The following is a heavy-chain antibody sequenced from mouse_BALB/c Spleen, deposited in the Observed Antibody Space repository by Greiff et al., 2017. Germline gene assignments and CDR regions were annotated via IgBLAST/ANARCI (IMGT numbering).Heavy chain of an antibody. D-gene: IGHD1-1*01. CDR1: GYSITSGYY. J-gene: IGHJ2*01. CDR2: ISYDGSN. CDR3: ARDGSTPFDY. V-gene: IGHV3-6*02. Sequence: DVQLQESGPGLVKPSQSLSLTCSVTGYSITSGYYWNWIRQFPGNKLEWMGYISYDGSNNYNPSLKNRISITRDTSKNQFFLKLNSVTTEDTATYYCARDGSTPFDYWGQGTTLTVSS.